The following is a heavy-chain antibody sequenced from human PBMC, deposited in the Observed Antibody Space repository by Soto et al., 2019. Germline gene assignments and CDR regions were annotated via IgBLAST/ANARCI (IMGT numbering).Heavy chain of an antibody. CDR1: GFTFSSYS. D-gene: IGHD3-16*02. J-gene: IGHJ4*02. Sequence: EVQLVESGGGLVKPGGSLRLSCAASGFTFSSYSMNWVRQAPGKGLEWVSSISSSSSYIYYADSVKGRFTISRDNAKNSLYLQMNSLRAEDTAVYYCARDPTREYDYIWGSYRWFFDYWGQGTLVTVSS. CDR3: ARDPTREYDYIWGSYRWFFDY. CDR2: ISSSSSYI. V-gene: IGHV3-21*01.